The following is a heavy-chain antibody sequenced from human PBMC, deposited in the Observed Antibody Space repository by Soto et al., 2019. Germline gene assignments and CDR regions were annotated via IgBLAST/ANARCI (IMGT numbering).Heavy chain of an antibody. J-gene: IGHJ3*01. D-gene: IGHD2-15*01. V-gene: IGHV3-33*01. CDR2: IWYDGSNK. Sequence: QVQLVESGGGVVQPGRSLRLSCAASGFTFSTYGMHWVRQAPGKGLEWVAVIWYDGSNKYYADSVKGRFTISRDNSKNTLYLQMNSLRAEDTAVYYCASLVAATTDAFDFWGQGTMVTVSS. CDR1: GFTFSTYG. CDR3: ASLVAATTDAFDF.